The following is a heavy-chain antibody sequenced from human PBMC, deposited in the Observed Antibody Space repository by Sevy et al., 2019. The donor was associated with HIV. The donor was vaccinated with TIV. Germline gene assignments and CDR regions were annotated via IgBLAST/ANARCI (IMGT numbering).Heavy chain of an antibody. CDR1: GFSFSKYW. CDR3: ARDPDILSGYPPHYFDY. Sequence: GESLKISCAASGFSFSKYWMSWVRQAPGKGLEWVANIKEDGSQKNYLESVKGRFTISRDNAKNLLYLQMNNLRADDTAVYYCARDPDILSGYPPHYFDYWGQGTLVTVSS. CDR2: IKEDGSQK. V-gene: IGHV3-7*01. D-gene: IGHD3-9*01. J-gene: IGHJ4*02.